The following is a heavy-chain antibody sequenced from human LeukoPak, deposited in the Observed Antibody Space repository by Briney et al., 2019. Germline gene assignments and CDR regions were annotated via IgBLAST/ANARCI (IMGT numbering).Heavy chain of an antibody. CDR1: GYSFTSYW. CDR3: ARRTYCSSTSCSEGDWFDP. Sequence: GESLKISCKGYGYSFTSYWIGWVRQMPGKGLEWRGIIFPVDSDTRYSPSFQGQVTISADKSISTAYLQWSSLKASDTAMYYCARRTYCSSTSCSEGDWFDPWGQGTLVTVSS. J-gene: IGHJ5*02. CDR2: IFPVDSDT. D-gene: IGHD2-2*01. V-gene: IGHV5-51*01.